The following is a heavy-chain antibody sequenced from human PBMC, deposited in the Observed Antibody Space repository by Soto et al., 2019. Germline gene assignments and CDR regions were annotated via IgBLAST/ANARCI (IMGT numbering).Heavy chain of an antibody. D-gene: IGHD6-19*01. J-gene: IGHJ4*02. Sequence: GGSLRLSCTTSGFTFGDYAMSWFRQAPGKGLEWVGFIRSRGYGETTEYAASVKGRFTISRDDSAGIAYLQMDSLKTDDTAVYYCARDGRIAVIYWAQGTLVTVSS. CDR1: GFTFGDYA. CDR3: ARDGRIAVIY. V-gene: IGHV3-49*03. CDR2: IRSRGYGETT.